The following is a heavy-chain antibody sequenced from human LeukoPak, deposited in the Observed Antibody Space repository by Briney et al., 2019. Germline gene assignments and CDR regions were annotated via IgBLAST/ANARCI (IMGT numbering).Heavy chain of an antibody. CDR1: GYTFTTYG. CDR3: ARDPRIIAAAGTGAFDL. V-gene: IGHV1-18*01. D-gene: IGHD6-13*01. J-gene: IGHJ3*01. Sequence: ASVKVSCKASGYTFTTYGIHWVRQAPGQGLEWMGWINAYNGNTNYAQKLQGRVTMTTDTSTNTAYMELRSLRSDDTAVYYCARDPRIIAAAGTGAFDLWGQGTMVTVSS. CDR2: INAYNGNT.